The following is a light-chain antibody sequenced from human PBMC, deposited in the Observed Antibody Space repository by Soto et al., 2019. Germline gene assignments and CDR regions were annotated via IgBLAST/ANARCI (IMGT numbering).Light chain of an antibody. V-gene: IGKV1-5*03. CDR2: KAS. CDR3: QHYHSSPWT. Sequence: DIQMTQSPSTLSASVGDRVTITCRASQSIDGWLAWYQQKTGQSPKLLISKASSLESEVPSRFSGIGSGTEFTLTISSLQPDDFATYYCQHYHSSPWTFGQGTKVAIK. CDR1: QSIDGW. J-gene: IGKJ1*01.